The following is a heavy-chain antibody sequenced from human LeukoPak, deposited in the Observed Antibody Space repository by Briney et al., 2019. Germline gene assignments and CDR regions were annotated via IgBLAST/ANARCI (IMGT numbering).Heavy chain of an antibody. CDR2: INHSGST. D-gene: IGHD6-25*01. V-gene: IGHV4-34*01. Sequence: SETLSLTCAVYGGSFSGYYWGWIRQPPGKGLEWIGEINHSGSTNYNPSLKSRVTISVDTSKNQFSLKLSSVTAADTAVYYCARRGRVAAAPTFAYWGQGTLVTVSS. CDR1: GGSFSGYY. J-gene: IGHJ4*02. CDR3: ARRGRVAAAPTFAY.